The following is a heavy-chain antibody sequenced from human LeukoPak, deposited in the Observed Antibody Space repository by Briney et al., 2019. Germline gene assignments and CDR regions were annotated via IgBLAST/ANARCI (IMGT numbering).Heavy chain of an antibody. V-gene: IGHV4-4*07. D-gene: IGHD5-24*01. J-gene: IGHJ4*02. Sequence: PSETLSLTCTVSGGSISTSYWSWLRQPAGKELEWIGRFYTNGRTTYNPSLKSRVTISIDTSKNQFSLKLSSVTAADTAVYYCARGERWLLSNFDYWGQGALVTVSS. CDR3: ARGERWLLSNFDY. CDR1: GGSISTSY. CDR2: FYTNGRT.